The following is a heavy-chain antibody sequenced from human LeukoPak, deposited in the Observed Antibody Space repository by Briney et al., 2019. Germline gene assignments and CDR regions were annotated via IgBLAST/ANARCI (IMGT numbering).Heavy chain of an antibody. CDR2: IDPSDSDT. Sequence: GESLKISCKGSGYSFTNYWIAWVRQMPGKGLEWRGMIDPSDSDTRYSPSFQGQVTISADKSISTAYLQWNNLKTSDAATYYCARTAKDIVVGGGQVYHLSYGQAVWGQGTTVTVSS. CDR1: GYSFTNYW. D-gene: IGHD2-2*01. CDR3: ARTAKDIVVGGGQVYHLSYGQAV. V-gene: IGHV5-51*01. J-gene: IGHJ6*02.